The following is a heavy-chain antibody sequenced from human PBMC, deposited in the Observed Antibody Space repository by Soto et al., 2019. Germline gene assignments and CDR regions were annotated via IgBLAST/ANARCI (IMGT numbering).Heavy chain of an antibody. V-gene: IGHV4-59*01. CDR3: ARDLGGYYP. Sequence: SETLSLTCTVSGAYIRGYYWTWIRQPPGRGLEWIGYVYYSGSTNYNPSLQSRVTISVDTSKNQFSLKLTSVTAADTAVYYCARDLGGYYPWGQGTLVTVSS. J-gene: IGHJ5*02. D-gene: IGHD3-22*01. CDR2: VYYSGST. CDR1: GAYIRGYY.